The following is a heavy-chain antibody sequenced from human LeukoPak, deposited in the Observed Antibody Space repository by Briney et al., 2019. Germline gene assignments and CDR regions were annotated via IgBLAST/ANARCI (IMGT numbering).Heavy chain of an antibody. J-gene: IGHJ3*02. V-gene: IGHV4-59*12. Sequence: SETLSLTCAVSGGSISFYYWSWIRQPPGKGLEWIGYIYYSGTTYYNPSLKSRVTISVDTSKNQFSLKLSSVTAADTAVYYCARVYCSSTSCNAFDIWGQGTMVTVSS. CDR2: IYYSGTT. CDR1: GGSISFYY. CDR3: ARVYCSSTSCNAFDI. D-gene: IGHD2-2*01.